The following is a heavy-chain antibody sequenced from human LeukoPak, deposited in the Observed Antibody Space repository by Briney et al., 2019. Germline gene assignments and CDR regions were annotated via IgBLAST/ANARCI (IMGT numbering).Heavy chain of an antibody. D-gene: IGHD2-21*02. Sequence: GGSLRLSCAASGFTFSSYAMSWVRQAPGKGLEWVSYISSSSSTIYYADSVKGRFTISRDNAKNSLYLQMNSLRAEDTAVYYCARDLEGGDAYWGQGTLVTISS. V-gene: IGHV3-48*01. J-gene: IGHJ4*02. CDR1: GFTFSSYA. CDR2: ISSSSSTI. CDR3: ARDLEGGDAY.